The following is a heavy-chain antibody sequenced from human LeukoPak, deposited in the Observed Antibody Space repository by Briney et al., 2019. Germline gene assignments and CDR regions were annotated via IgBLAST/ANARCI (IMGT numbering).Heavy chain of an antibody. CDR3: ARLLDSLQLYYYVSGSYNGWFDP. CDR1: GGTFSSYA. Sequence: SVKVSCKASGGTFSSYAISWVRQAPGQGLEWMGGIIPIFGTANYAQKFQGRVTITADESTSTAYMELSSLRSEDTAVYYCARLLDSLQLYYYVSGSYNGWFDPWGQGTLVTVSS. V-gene: IGHV1-69*01. CDR2: IIPIFGTA. D-gene: IGHD3-10*01. J-gene: IGHJ5*02.